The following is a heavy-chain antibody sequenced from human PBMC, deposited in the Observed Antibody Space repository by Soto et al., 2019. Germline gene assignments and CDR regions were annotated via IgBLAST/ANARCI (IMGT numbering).Heavy chain of an antibody. CDR1: GFTFSSYS. V-gene: IGHV3-21*01. Sequence: EVQLVESGGGLVKPGGSLRLSCAASGFTFSSYSMNWVRQAPGKGLEWVSSISSSSSYIYYADSVKGRFTISRDNAKNSVYLQMNSLRAEDTAVYYCARMAYWGGNGWYRVFDDYWGQGTLVTVSS. CDR2: ISSSSSYI. CDR3: ARMAYWGGNGWYRVFDDY. J-gene: IGHJ4*02. D-gene: IGHD6-19*01.